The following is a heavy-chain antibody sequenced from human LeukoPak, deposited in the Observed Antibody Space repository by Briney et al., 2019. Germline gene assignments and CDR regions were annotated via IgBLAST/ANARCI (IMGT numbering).Heavy chain of an antibody. D-gene: IGHD3-10*01. CDR1: GGSFSGYY. CDR3: ARGLVGGSGY. J-gene: IGHJ4*02. V-gene: IGHV4-34*01. Sequence: SETLSLTCAVYGGSFSGYYWSWIRKPPGKGLEWIGEISHSGSTNYNPSLKSRVTISVDTSKNQFSLKLSSVTAADTAVYYCARGLVGGSGYWGQGTLVTVSS. CDR2: ISHSGST.